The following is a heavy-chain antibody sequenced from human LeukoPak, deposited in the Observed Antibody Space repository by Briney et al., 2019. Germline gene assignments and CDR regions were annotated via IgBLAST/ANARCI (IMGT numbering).Heavy chain of an antibody. J-gene: IGHJ4*02. D-gene: IGHD2-8*01. V-gene: IGHV3-30*03. CDR3: ARESCTMTNCLGD. CDR1: GFTFSSFV. CDR2: ISKDGSDK. Sequence: PGGSLRLSCAASGFTFSSFVMHCVRQAPGKGLEWVAVISKDGSDKYYVDSVKGRFAISRDNSRNTLYLQMNSLRAEDTAVYFCARESCTMTNCLGDWGQGTLVTVSS.